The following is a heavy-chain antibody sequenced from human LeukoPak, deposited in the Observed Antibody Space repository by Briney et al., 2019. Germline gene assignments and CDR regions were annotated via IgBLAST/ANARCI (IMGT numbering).Heavy chain of an antibody. CDR1: GGSISSSSYY. V-gene: IGHV4-39*07. CDR3: ARLRAAKPLGPWGY. J-gene: IGHJ4*02. D-gene: IGHD6-13*01. Sequence: PSETLSLTCTVSGGSISSSSYYWGWIRQPPGKGLEWIGSIYYSGSTYYNPSLKSRVTISVDTSKNQFSLKLSSVTAADTAVYYCARLRAAKPLGPWGYWGQGTLVTVSS. CDR2: IYYSGST.